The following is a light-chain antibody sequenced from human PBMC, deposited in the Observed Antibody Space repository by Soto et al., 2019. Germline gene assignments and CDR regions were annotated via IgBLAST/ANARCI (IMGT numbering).Light chain of an antibody. V-gene: IGKV4-1*01. CDR2: WAS. J-gene: IGKJ2*01. CDR3: QQYYSTPHT. CDR1: QSVLYSSNNKNY. Sequence: DIVMTQSPDSLAVSLGERATINCKSSQSVLYSSNNKNYLAWYQQKPGQPPKLLIYWASTRESGVPDRFSGSGSGTDFTLTISSLQAEDVAVCQQYYSTPHTFGQGTKLEIK.